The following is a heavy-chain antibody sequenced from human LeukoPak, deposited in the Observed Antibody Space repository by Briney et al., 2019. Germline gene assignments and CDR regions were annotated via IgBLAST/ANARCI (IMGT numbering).Heavy chain of an antibody. CDR2: ISAYNGNT. V-gene: IGHV1-18*01. J-gene: IGHJ4*02. Sequence: ASVKVSCKASGYTFTSYGISWVRQAPGQGLEWMGWISAYNGNTNYAQKLQGRVTMTTDTSTSTAYMELRSLRSDDTAVYYCARDRLGKYDSSAFDYWGQGTLVTVSS. CDR1: GYTFTSYG. D-gene: IGHD3-22*01. CDR3: ARDRLGKYDSSAFDY.